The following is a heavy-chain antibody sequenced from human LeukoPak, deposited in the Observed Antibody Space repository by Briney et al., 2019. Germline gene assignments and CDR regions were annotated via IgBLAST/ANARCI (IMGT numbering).Heavy chain of an antibody. Sequence: GGSLRLSCAASGFTFSSYWMTWVRQAPGKGLEWVANIKQDRSEKYYVDSVKGRFTISRDNAKNSLYLQMNSLRAEDTAVYYCARAIAASQYYFDYWGQGTLVTVSS. CDR1: GFTFSSYW. V-gene: IGHV3-7*01. J-gene: IGHJ4*02. CDR2: IKQDRSEK. CDR3: ARAIAASQYYFDY. D-gene: IGHD6-13*01.